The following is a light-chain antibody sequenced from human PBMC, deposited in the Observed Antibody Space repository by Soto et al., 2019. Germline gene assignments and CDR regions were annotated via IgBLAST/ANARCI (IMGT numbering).Light chain of an antibody. CDR3: QQYGSSRS. V-gene: IGKV3-20*01. J-gene: IGKJ1*01. CDR2: GAS. Sequence: EIVLTQSPGTLSLSPGERATLSCRASQSVSSSYLAWYQQKPGQAPRLLIYGASSRATGIPDRFSGSGSETDFTLIISRLEPEDLKVYYCQQYGSSRSFGQGTKVEIK. CDR1: QSVSSSY.